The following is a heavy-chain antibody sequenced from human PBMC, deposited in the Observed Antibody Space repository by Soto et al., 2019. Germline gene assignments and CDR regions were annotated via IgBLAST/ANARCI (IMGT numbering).Heavy chain of an antibody. CDR2: ISSTSGNI. V-gene: IGHV3-48*02. CDR3: ARERGGTYFGY. Sequence: PGGSLRLSFAASGFAFSVYTMNWVRQAPGKGLEWVSYISSTSGNIYYADSVKGRFTISRDNAKNSLCLQMNSLRDEDTAVYYCARERGGTYFGYWGQGALVTVSS. CDR1: GFAFSVYT. J-gene: IGHJ4*02.